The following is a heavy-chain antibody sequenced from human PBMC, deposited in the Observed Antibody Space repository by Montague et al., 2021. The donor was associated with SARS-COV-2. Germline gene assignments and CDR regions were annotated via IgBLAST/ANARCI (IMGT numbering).Heavy chain of an antibody. CDR3: ARTYYDILPNLYYFDY. J-gene: IGHJ4*02. CDR1: GFSLSTSGMC. CDR2: IDWDDDK. Sequence: PALVKPTQTLTLTCTFSGFSLSTSGMCVSWIRQPPGKALEWLALIDWDDDKYYSTSLKTRLTISKDTSKNQVVLTMTNMDPVDTATYYCARTYYDILPNLYYFDYWGQGTPVTSPQ. D-gene: IGHD3-9*01. V-gene: IGHV2-70*01.